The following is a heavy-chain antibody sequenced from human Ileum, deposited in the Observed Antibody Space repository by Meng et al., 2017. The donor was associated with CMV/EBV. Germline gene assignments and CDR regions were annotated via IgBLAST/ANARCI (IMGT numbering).Heavy chain of an antibody. J-gene: IGHJ4*02. CDR1: GFSLGDYG. CDR3: AKGRGGASTSYFDS. V-gene: IGHV3-23*01. D-gene: IGHD3-10*01. Sequence: SGFSLGDYGMGWVRQAPGKGLEWVASISQRGTTTSYGDSVKGRVTISRDNSNNTLYVQMNSLTVEDTAVYYCAKGRGGASTSYFDSWGQGTLVTVSS. CDR2: ISQRGTTT.